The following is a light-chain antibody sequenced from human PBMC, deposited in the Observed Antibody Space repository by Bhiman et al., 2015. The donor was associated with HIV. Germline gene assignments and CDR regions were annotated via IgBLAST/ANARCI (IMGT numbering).Light chain of an antibody. CDR2: RNN. V-gene: IGLV1-47*01. CDR3: SSYTSSSTEV. J-gene: IGLJ1*01. Sequence: QSVLTQPPSASGTPGQRVTISCSGSSSNIGSNHVYWYQQLPGKTPKLLIYRNNQRPSGVSNRFSGSKSGNTASLTISGLQTEDEADYYCSSYTSSSTEVFGTGTKVTVL. CDR1: SSNIGSNH.